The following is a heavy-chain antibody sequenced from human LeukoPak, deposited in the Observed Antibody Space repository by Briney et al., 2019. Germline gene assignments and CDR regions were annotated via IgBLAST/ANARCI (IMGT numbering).Heavy chain of an antibody. J-gene: IGHJ4*02. CDR2: ISSSGSYI. Sequence: PGGSLRLSCAASAFTFSSYSMNWVRQAPGKGLEWVSSISSSGSYIYYADSVKGRFTISRDNAKNSLHLQMNSLRAEDTAVYYCAKDQGYSYGIDYWGQGTLVTVSS. D-gene: IGHD5-18*01. V-gene: IGHV3-21*01. CDR3: AKDQGYSYGIDY. CDR1: AFTFSSYS.